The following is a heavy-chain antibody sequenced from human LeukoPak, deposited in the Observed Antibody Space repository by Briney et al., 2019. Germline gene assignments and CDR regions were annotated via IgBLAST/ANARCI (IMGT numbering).Heavy chain of an antibody. CDR2: IYYSGST. CDR3: ARALRRYCSGGSCTAYYFDY. J-gene: IGHJ4*02. V-gene: IGHV4-31*03. Sequence: PSETLSLTCTVSGGSISSGGYYWSWIRQHPGKGLEWIGYIYYSGSTYYNPSLKSRVTISVDTSKNQFSLKLSSVTAADTAVYYCARALRRYCSGGSCTAYYFDYWGQGTLVTVSS. CDR1: GGSISSGGYY. D-gene: IGHD2-15*01.